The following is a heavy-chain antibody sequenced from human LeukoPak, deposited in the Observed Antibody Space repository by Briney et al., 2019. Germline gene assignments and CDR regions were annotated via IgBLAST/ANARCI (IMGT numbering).Heavy chain of an antibody. CDR2: INPNSGGT. V-gene: IGHV1-2*02. J-gene: IGHJ4*02. CDR3: ARGLAVAGHFDY. D-gene: IGHD6-19*01. CDR1: GYTFTNYG. Sequence: ASVKVSCKASGYTFTNYGINWVRQAPGQGLEWMGWINPNSGGTNYAQKFQGRVTMTRDTSISTAYMELSRLRSDDTAVYYCARGLAVAGHFDYWGQGTLVTVSS.